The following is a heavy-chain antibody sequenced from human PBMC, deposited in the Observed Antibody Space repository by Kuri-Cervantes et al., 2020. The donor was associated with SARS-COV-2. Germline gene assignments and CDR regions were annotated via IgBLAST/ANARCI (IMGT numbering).Heavy chain of an antibody. CDR3: ARRVEEVIAITMDWYFDL. V-gene: IGHV4-4*07. J-gene: IGHJ2*01. Sequence: SETLSLTCTVSGGSISSYYWSWIRQPAGKGLEWIGRIYTSGSTNYNPSLKSRVTMSVDTSKNQFSLKLSSVTAADTAVYYCARRVEEVIAITMDWYFDLWGRGTLVTVSS. CDR1: GGSISSYY. CDR2: IYTSGST. D-gene: IGHD2-21*01.